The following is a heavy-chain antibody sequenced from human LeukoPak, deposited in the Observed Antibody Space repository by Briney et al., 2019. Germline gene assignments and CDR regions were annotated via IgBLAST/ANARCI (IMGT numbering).Heavy chain of an antibody. Sequence: PGGSLRLSCAASGFTFSNAWMSWVRQAPGKGLEWVGRIKSKTDGGTTDYAAPVKGRFTISRDDSKNTLYLLVNSLKTEDTAVYYCTTEGGEAAAGTYFDYWGQGTLVTVSS. CDR2: IKSKTDGGTT. CDR3: TTEGGEAAAGTYFDY. CDR1: GFTFSNAW. J-gene: IGHJ4*02. V-gene: IGHV3-15*01. D-gene: IGHD6-13*01.